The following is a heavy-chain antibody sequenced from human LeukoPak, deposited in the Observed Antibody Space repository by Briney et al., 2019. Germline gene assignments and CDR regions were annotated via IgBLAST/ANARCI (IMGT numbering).Heavy chain of an antibody. J-gene: IGHJ4*02. V-gene: IGHV3-23*01. CDR2: ISGTGGTT. D-gene: IGHD3-16*02. CDR3: ANDPRWGTSRPGLWDH. CDR1: GFTFTSYG. Sequence: HPGGSLRLSCAASGFTFTSYGMGWVRQAPGKGLEWVSSISGTGGTTYHADSVEGRFTISRDNFKNTLHLQMNSLRAEDTAVYYCANDPRWGTSRPGLWDHWGQGTLVTVSS.